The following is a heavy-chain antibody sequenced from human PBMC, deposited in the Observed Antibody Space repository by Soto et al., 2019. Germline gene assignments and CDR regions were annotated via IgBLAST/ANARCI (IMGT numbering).Heavy chain of an antibody. CDR1: GGSISSGGYY. Sequence: SETLSLTCTASGGSISSGGYYWSWIRQHPGKGLEWIGYIYYSGSTYYNPSLKSRVTISVDTSKNQFSLKLSSVTAADTAVYYCARDRGPNYDYVWGSYRHYYYYGMDVWGQGTTVTVYS. J-gene: IGHJ6*02. CDR2: IYYSGST. V-gene: IGHV4-31*03. D-gene: IGHD3-16*02. CDR3: ARDRGPNYDYVWGSYRHYYYYGMDV.